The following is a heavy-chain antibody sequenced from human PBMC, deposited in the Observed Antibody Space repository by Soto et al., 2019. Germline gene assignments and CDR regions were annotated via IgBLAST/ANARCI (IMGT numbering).Heavy chain of an antibody. Sequence: ASETLSLTCTVSGGSISSGDYYWSWIRQPPGKGLEWIGYIYYSGSTYYNPSLKSRVTISVDTSKNQFSLKLSSVTAADKAVYYCAREFYTIFGVVTSTPPYGMDVWGQGTTVTVSS. CDR1: GGSISSGDYY. CDR3: AREFYTIFGVVTSTPPYGMDV. CDR2: IYYSGST. V-gene: IGHV4-30-4*01. D-gene: IGHD3-3*01. J-gene: IGHJ6*02.